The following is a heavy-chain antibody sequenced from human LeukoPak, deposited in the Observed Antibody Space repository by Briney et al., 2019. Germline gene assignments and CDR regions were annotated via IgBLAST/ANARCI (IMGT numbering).Heavy chain of an antibody. V-gene: IGHV3-30*04. D-gene: IGHD4-17*01. CDR1: GFTFSSYA. J-gene: IGHJ4*02. CDR2: ISYDGSNK. CDR3: ARVHDYGDYEDY. Sequence: GGSLRLSCAASGFTFSSYAMHWVRQAPGKGLEWVAVISYDGSNKYYADSVKGRFTISRDNSKNTLYLQMNSLRAEDTAVYYCARVHDYGDYEDYWGQGTLVTVSS.